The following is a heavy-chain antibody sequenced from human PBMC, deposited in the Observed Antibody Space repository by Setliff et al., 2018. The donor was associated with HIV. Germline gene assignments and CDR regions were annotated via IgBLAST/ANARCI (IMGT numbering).Heavy chain of an antibody. Sequence: SETLSLTCAVYGGSFSGYYWSWIRQPPGKGLEWIGEINHSGSTNYNPSLKSRVTISVDTSKNQFSLKLSSVTAADTAVYYCARRVIVLLWFGENTKDAFDIWGRGTMVTVSS. CDR2: INHSGST. J-gene: IGHJ3*02. V-gene: IGHV4-34*01. CDR1: GGSFSGYY. CDR3: ARRVIVLLWFGENTKDAFDI. D-gene: IGHD3-10*01.